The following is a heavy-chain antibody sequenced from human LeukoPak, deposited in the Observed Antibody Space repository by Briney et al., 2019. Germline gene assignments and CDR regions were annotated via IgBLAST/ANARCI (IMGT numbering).Heavy chain of an antibody. Sequence: SETLSLTCTASGGSISSYYWSWIRQPPGKGLEWIGYIYYSGSTNYNPSLKSRVTISVDTSKNQFSLKLSSVTAADTAVYYCARVGPYCGGDCYYDYWGQGTLVTVSS. CDR3: ARVGPYCGGDCYYDY. CDR2: IYYSGST. CDR1: GGSISSYY. V-gene: IGHV4-59*01. J-gene: IGHJ4*02. D-gene: IGHD2-21*02.